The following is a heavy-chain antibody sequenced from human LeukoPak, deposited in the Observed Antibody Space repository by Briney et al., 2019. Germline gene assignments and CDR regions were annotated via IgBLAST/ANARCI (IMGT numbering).Heavy chain of an antibody. Sequence: PGGSLRLSCAASGFTVSSNYMSWIRQPPGKGLEWIGEINHSGSTNYNPSLKSRVTISVDTSKNQFSLKLSSVTAADTAVYYCARGRILGYCSGTSCPRSQRYGMDVWGQGTTVTVSS. CDR1: GFTVSSNY. D-gene: IGHD2-2*01. CDR3: ARGRILGYCSGTSCPRSQRYGMDV. J-gene: IGHJ6*02. CDR2: INHSGST. V-gene: IGHV4-34*01.